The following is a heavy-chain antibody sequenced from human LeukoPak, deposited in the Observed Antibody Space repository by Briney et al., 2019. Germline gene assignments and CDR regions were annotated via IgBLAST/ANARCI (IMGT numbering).Heavy chain of an antibody. Sequence: HAGGPLRLSCAASGFTFTTYWMTWVRKAPGKGLEWVANIKQDGSDKYYVDPVKGRFTISRDNARKSVYLQMNSLRAEDTAVYYCTMIEWERGRGWGQGTLVTVSS. D-gene: IGHD1-26*01. J-gene: IGHJ4*02. CDR1: GFTFTTYW. CDR3: TMIEWERGRG. CDR2: IKQDGSDK. V-gene: IGHV3-7*01.